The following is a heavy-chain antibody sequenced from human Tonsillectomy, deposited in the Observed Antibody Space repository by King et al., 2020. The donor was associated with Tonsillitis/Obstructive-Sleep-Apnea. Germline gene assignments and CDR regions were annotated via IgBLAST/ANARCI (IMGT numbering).Heavy chain of an antibody. CDR3: ARDFSRSWIQLWFKPGHFDY. V-gene: IGHV3-74*01. J-gene: IGHJ4*02. Sequence: VQLVESGGGLVQPGGSLRLSCAASGFTFSSYWMHWVRQAPGKGLVWVSRINSDGSSTSYADSVKGRFTISRDNAKNTLYLQMNSLRAEDTAVYYCARDFSRSWIQLWFKPGHFDYWGQGTLVTVSS. D-gene: IGHD5-18*01. CDR2: INSDGSST. CDR1: GFTFSSYW.